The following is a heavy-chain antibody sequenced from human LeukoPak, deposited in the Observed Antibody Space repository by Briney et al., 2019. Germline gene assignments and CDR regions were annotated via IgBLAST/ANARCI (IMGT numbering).Heavy chain of an antibody. J-gene: IGHJ5*02. CDR2: ISSSGSTI. D-gene: IGHD3-10*01. Sequence: PGGSLRLSCAASGFTFSSYEMNWVRQAPGKGLEWVSYISSSGSTIYYADSVKGRFTISRDNAKNSLYLQMNSLRAEDTAVYYCARAGLLWFGETPWGQGTLVTVSS. CDR3: ARAGLLWFGETP. V-gene: IGHV3-48*03. CDR1: GFTFSSYE.